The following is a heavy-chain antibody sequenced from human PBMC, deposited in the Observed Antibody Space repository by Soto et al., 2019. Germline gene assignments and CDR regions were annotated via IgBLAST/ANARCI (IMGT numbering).Heavy chain of an antibody. Sequence: QVQLVQSGAEVKKPGSSVKVSCTASGGTFGSSTISWVRQAPGQGLEWMGGITPVFGAPNYAQKFQGRVTITADKSTSTAYMELRSLRSEDTAVYYCARGELATIAYFDCWGQGTQVTVSS. CDR3: ARGELATIAYFDC. J-gene: IGHJ4*02. D-gene: IGHD5-12*01. V-gene: IGHV1-69*06. CDR2: ITPVFGAP. CDR1: GGTFGSST.